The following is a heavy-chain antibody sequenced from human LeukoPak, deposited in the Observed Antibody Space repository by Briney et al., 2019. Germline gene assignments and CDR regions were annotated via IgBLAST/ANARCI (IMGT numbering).Heavy chain of an antibody. CDR2: IYYSGST. Sequence: SETLSLTCTVSGGSISSYYWGWIRQPPGKGLEWSGYIYYSGSTNYNPSLKSRVTISVDTSKNQFSLKLSSVTAADTAVYYCARARAYLEWLPQSLFDYWGQGTLVTVSS. J-gene: IGHJ4*02. D-gene: IGHD3-3*01. V-gene: IGHV4-59*01. CDR3: ARARAYLEWLPQSLFDY. CDR1: GGSISSYY.